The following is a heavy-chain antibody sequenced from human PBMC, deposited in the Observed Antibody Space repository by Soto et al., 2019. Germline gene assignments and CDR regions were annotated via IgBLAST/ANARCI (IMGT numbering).Heavy chain of an antibody. CDR3: ARESEDLTSNFDY. V-gene: IGHV3-21*06. J-gene: IGHJ4*02. CDR1: GFTFTRYS. CDR2: ISSTTNYI. Sequence: RGSLRLSCVASGFTFTRYSINFFRHSPLKWLEWVSSISSTTNYIYYGDSMKGRFTISRDNAKNSLYLEMNSLRAEDTAAYYCARESEDLTSNFDYWGQGTLVTVSS.